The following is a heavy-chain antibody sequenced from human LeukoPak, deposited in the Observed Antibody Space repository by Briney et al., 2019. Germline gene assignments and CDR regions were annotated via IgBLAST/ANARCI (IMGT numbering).Heavy chain of an antibody. CDR2: IWYDGSNK. CDR3: ARDVGSSGWYGGYYFDY. Sequence: GGSLRLSCAASGFTFSSYGMHWARQAPGKGLEWVAVIWYDGSNKYYADSVKGRFTISRDNSKNTLYLQMNSLRAEDTAVYYCARDVGSSGWYGGYYFDYWGQGTLVTVSS. J-gene: IGHJ4*02. V-gene: IGHV3-33*01. CDR1: GFTFSSYG. D-gene: IGHD6-19*01.